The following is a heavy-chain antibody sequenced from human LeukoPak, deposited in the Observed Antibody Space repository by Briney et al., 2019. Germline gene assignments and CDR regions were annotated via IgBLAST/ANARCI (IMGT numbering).Heavy chain of an antibody. CDR2: IYPGDSDT. Sequence: GESLKISCKGSGYSFTSYWIGWVRPMPGKGLEWMGIIYPGDSDTRYSPSFQGQVTISADKSINTAYLQWSSLKASDTAMYYCARRGYCSGGSCYSAEFDYWGQGTLVTVSS. V-gene: IGHV5-51*01. CDR3: ARRGYCSGGSCYSAEFDY. J-gene: IGHJ4*02. CDR1: GYSFTSYW. D-gene: IGHD2-15*01.